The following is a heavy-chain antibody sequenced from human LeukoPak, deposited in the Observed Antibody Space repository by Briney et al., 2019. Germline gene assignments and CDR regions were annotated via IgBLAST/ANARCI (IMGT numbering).Heavy chain of an antibody. V-gene: IGHV4-38-2*02. J-gene: IGHJ4*02. CDR2: IHHSGDT. CDR3: AREARVFDY. CDR1: GYSISSGYY. Sequence: SETLSLTCTVSGYSISSGYYWGWIRPPPGQGLEWIGSIHHSGDTYYNPSLESRVSMSLDTSKNQFSLKLTSVTAADTAMYYCAREARVFDYWGQGTLVSVSS.